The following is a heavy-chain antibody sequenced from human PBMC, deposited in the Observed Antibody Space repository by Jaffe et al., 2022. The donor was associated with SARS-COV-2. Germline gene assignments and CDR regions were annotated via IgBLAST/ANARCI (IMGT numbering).Heavy chain of an antibody. CDR2: IDPSDSYT. CDR3: ARHVGYSSSWYRWFDP. D-gene: IGHD6-13*01. CDR1: GYSFTSYW. Sequence: EVQLVQSGAEVKKPGESLRISCKGSGYSFTSYWISWVRQMPGKGLEWMGRIDPSDSYTNYSPSFQGHVTISADKSISTAYLQWSSLKASDTAMYYCARHVGYSSSWYRWFDPWGQGTLVTVSS. J-gene: IGHJ5*02. V-gene: IGHV5-10-1*03.